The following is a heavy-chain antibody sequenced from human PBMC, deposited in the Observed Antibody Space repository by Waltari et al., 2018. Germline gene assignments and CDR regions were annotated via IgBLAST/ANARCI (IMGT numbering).Heavy chain of an antibody. CDR3: ARDRGRGLYLDP. V-gene: IGHV4-4*02. CDR2: VRLSGKT. D-gene: IGHD5-12*01. CDR1: GDSMSPTVV. Sequence: QLQLQESGPGLVKPSGTLSLNCAVFGDSMSPTVVWNWVRQPPGKGLEWIGQVRLSGKTNYNPSFASRVSISVDTYNNQFSLRVTSATAADTAVYYCARDRGRGLYLDPWGPGTLVTVSP. J-gene: IGHJ5*02.